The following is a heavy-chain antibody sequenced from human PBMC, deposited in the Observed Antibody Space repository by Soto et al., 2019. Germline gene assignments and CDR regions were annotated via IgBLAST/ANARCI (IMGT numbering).Heavy chain of an antibody. CDR2: INPSGGST. CDR3: ARPPSSSDLYYGMDV. J-gene: IGHJ6*02. D-gene: IGHD6-6*01. CDR1: GYTFTSYY. Sequence: GASVKVSCKASGYTFTSYYMHWVRQAPGQGLEWMGIINPSGGSTSYAQKFQGRVTITRDTSTSTVYMELSSLRSEDTSLYYCARPPSSSDLYYGMDVWGQGTTVTVSS. V-gene: IGHV1-46*01.